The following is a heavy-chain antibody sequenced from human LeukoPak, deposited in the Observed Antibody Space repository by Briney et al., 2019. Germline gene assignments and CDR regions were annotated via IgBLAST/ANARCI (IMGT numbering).Heavy chain of an antibody. D-gene: IGHD2-15*01. V-gene: IGHV3-48*01. CDR2: ISSSRTFI. J-gene: IGHJ4*02. CDR1: GFTFSTYS. CDR3: VRDHSWAFDY. Sequence: GGSLRLSCAASGFTFSTYSMNWVRQAPGKGLEWISYISSSRTFIWYADSVKGRFAISRDSAKDSLYLQMNSLRAEDTAIYYCVRDHSWAFDYWGQGTLVTVSS.